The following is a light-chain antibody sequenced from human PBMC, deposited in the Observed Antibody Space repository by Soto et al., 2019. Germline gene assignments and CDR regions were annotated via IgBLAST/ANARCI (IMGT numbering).Light chain of an antibody. CDR2: TNN. CDR3: AAWDDSLSGSWV. J-gene: IGLJ3*02. CDR1: SSNIGSNY. Sequence: QSVLTQPPSVSGTPGQRVTISCSGSSSNIGSNYVYWYQQLPGAAPKLLIYTNNKRSSGVPDRFSGSKSGTSASLAISGLRSDDEADYYCAAWDDSLSGSWVFGGGTQVTVL. V-gene: IGLV1-47*02.